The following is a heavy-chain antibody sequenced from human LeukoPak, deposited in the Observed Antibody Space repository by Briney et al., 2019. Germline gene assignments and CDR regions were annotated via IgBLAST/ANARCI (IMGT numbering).Heavy chain of an antibody. Sequence: SETLSLTCTVSGGSISSYCWSWIRQPPGKGLEWIGEINHSGSTNYNPSLKSRVTISVDTSKNPFSLKLSSVTAADTAVYYCASPRNLMVGAFDIWGQGTMVTVSS. D-gene: IGHD2-15*01. CDR3: ASPRNLMVGAFDI. CDR2: INHSGST. J-gene: IGHJ3*02. CDR1: GGSISSYC. V-gene: IGHV4-34*01.